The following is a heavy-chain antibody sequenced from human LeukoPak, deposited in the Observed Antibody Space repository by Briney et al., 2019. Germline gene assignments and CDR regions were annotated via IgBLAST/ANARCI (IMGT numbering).Heavy chain of an antibody. CDR2: IRYDGSNK. CDR3: AKVTHYYDSSGPPDAFDI. V-gene: IGHV3-30*02. Sequence: PGRSLRLSCAASGFTFSSYAMHWVRRAPGKGLEWVAFIRYDGSNKYYADSVKGRFTISRDNSKNTLYLQMNSLRAEDTAVYYCAKVTHYYDSSGPPDAFDIWGQGTMVTVSS. CDR1: GFTFSSYA. D-gene: IGHD3-22*01. J-gene: IGHJ3*02.